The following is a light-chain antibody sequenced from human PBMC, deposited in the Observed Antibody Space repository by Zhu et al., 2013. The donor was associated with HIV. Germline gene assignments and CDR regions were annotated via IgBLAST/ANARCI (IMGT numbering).Light chain of an antibody. CDR3: QVWESSSDHVV. V-gene: IGLV3-21*01. CDR2: DDS. J-gene: IGLJ2*01. CDR1: NIGSKG. Sequence: SYELTQPPSVSVAPGKTARVTCGGSNIGSKGVHWYQQKPGQAPVLVIHDDSDRPSGIPERFSGSNSGNTATLTISRVEGGDEADYYCQVWESSSDHVVFGGGTKVSVL.